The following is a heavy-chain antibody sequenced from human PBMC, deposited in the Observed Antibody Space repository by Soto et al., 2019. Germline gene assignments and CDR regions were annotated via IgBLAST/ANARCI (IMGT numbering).Heavy chain of an antibody. Sequence: PGGSLRLSCAASGFTFSSYSMNWVRQAPGKGLEWVSYISSSGGSTYYADSVKGRFTISRDNSKNTLYLQMNSLRAEDTAVYYCAKGVGYCSGGSCPLARHMDVWGQGTTVTVSS. V-gene: IGHV3-23*01. CDR1: GFTFSSYS. CDR3: AKGVGYCSGGSCPLARHMDV. D-gene: IGHD2-15*01. J-gene: IGHJ6*02. CDR2: ISSSGGST.